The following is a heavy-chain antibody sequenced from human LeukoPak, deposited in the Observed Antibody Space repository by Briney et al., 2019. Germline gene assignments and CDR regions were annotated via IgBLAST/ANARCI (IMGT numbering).Heavy chain of an antibody. CDR1: GFIFSSYA. J-gene: IGHJ4*02. CDR3: AKGGVITMVRGVSHLDY. V-gene: IGHV3-23*01. D-gene: IGHD3-10*01. CDR2: ISGSGGST. Sequence: GGSLRLSCAASGFIFSSYAMSWVRQAPGQGLEWVSAISGSGGSTYYADSVKGRFTISRDNSKNTLYLQMNSLRAEDTAVYYCAKGGVITMVRGVSHLDYWGQGTLVTVSS.